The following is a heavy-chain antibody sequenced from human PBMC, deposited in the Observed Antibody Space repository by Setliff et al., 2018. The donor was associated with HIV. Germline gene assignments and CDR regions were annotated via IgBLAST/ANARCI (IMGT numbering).Heavy chain of an antibody. D-gene: IGHD6-6*01. CDR1: GFTFDDYT. Sequence: SLRLSCAASGFTFDDYTMHWVRQAPGKGLEWVSTISWDGGNTYYADSVGGRFTISRDNSKNSLYLQMNSLRTEDTALYYCVKNIGGYSSSSVFDYWGQGTLVTVSS. V-gene: IGHV3-43*01. CDR2: ISWDGGNT. J-gene: IGHJ4*02. CDR3: VKNIGGYSSSSVFDY.